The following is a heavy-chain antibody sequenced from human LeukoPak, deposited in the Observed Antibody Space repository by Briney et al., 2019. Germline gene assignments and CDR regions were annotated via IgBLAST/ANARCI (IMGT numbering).Heavy chain of an antibody. D-gene: IGHD3-22*01. CDR2: FCATGNYI. CDR3: ARFGSGSYAFDY. Sequence: GGPLRLSCTASDLPYSVFSMNWLRQATGKGLEWVAYFCATGNYIQYADSVRGRFTVSRDNAKNSLYLQMNSLGAEDSAVYFCARFGSGSYAFDYWGQGTLVTVSS. CDR1: DLPYSVFS. V-gene: IGHV3-21*01. J-gene: IGHJ4*02.